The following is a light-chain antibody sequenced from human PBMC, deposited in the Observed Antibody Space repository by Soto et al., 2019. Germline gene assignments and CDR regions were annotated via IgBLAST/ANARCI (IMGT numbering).Light chain of an antibody. CDR1: PSISSTY. J-gene: IGKJ1*01. V-gene: IGKV3-20*01. CDR3: QHYDSSLWT. CDR2: DAS. Sequence: EIVWTQSPGTLSLSPGERATLSCRASPSISSTYLAWYQQKPGQAPRLLIYDASSRATGIPDRFSGSGSGTDFTLTISRLEPEDFAVYYCQHYDSSLWTFGQGTQVEIK.